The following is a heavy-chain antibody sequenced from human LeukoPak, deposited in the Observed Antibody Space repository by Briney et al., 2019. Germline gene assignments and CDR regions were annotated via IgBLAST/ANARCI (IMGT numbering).Heavy chain of an antibody. CDR2: ISSSSTYT. D-gene: IGHD3-3*01. CDR1: GFIFSDYY. CDR3: ARESGYPDY. Sequence: GVSLRLSCAASGFIFSDYYMSWIRQAPGKGLEGVSYISSSSTYTNYADSVKGRFTISRDDAKNSLDLQMNSRRAEDTAVYYCARESGYPDYWRQGTLVTVSS. V-gene: IGHV3-11*06. J-gene: IGHJ4*02.